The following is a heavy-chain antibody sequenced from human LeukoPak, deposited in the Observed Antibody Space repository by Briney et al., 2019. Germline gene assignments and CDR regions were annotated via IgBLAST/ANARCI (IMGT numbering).Heavy chain of an antibody. D-gene: IGHD2-2*01. Sequence: GGSLRLSCAASGFTFSGHSMTWVRQAPGKGLEWVSAISASGDDTYYADSVRGRFTLSRDNSKNTVYLQMNSLRAEDTAVYYCANGAAGQYCTRTTCYRWGQGTLVTVSS. V-gene: IGHV3-23*01. CDR1: GFTFSGHS. CDR2: ISASGDDT. J-gene: IGHJ4*02. CDR3: ANGAAGQYCTRTTCYR.